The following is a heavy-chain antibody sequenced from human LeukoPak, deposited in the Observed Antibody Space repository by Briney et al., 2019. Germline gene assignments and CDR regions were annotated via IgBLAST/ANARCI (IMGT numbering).Heavy chain of an antibody. V-gene: IGHV1-8*03. J-gene: IGHJ4*02. CDR2: MNPNSGNP. Sequence: ASVKVSCKASGYTFTSYDINWVRQATGQGLEWMGWMNPNSGNPGYAQKFQGRVTITRNTSISTAYMELSSLRSEDTAVYYCAKAGAVVVVAAKYFDYWGQGTLVTVSS. D-gene: IGHD2-15*01. CDR3: AKAGAVVVVAAKYFDY. CDR1: GYTFTSYD.